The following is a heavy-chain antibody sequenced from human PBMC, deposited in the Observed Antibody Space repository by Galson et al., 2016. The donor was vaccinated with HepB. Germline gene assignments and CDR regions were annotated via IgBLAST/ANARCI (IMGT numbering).Heavy chain of an antibody. J-gene: IGHJ2*01. CDR2: FDPEHGET. D-gene: IGHD3-16*01. Sequence: SVKVSCKVSGYRLSELSMHWVRQAPGKGLEWMGGFDPEHGETIFTQKFQGRVTVTEDTSTDTAYMALSSLRSADTAVDYCAAYYYVWHFDLWGRGTLVTVSS. CDR1: GYRLSELS. V-gene: IGHV1-24*01. CDR3: AAYYYVWHFDL.